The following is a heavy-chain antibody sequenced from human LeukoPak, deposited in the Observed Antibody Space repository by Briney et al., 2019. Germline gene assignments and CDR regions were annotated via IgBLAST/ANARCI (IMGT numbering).Heavy chain of an antibody. Sequence: QPGGSLRLSCAASGFTFSSYAMHWVRQAPGKGLEWVAVISYDGSNKYYADSVKGRFTISRDTSKHTLYLQMNSLRGEDTAVYYCARGYYDSSGYYYYWGGGTLVTVSS. CDR1: GFTFSSYA. D-gene: IGHD3-22*01. J-gene: IGHJ4*02. CDR2: ISYDGSNK. CDR3: ARGYYDSSGYYYY. V-gene: IGHV3-30-3*01.